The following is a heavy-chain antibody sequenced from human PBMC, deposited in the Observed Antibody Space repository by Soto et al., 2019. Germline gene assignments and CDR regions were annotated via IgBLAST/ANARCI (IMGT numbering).Heavy chain of an antibody. CDR3: ALHSSSWYSWFDP. Sequence: SGPTLVNPTETLTLTCTVSGFSLSNARMGVSWIRQPPGKALEWLAHIFSNDEKSYSTSLKSRLTISKDTSKSQVVLTMTNMDPVDTATYYCALHSSSWYSWFDPWGQGTLVTVSS. D-gene: IGHD6-13*01. CDR1: GFSLSNARMG. J-gene: IGHJ5*02. CDR2: IFSNDEK. V-gene: IGHV2-26*01.